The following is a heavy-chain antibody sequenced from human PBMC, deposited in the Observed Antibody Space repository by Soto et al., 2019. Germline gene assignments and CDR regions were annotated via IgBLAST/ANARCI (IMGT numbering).Heavy chain of an antibody. CDR3: ATIPIVGTKPYYFNS. J-gene: IGHJ4*02. CDR2: IYYSGST. Sequence: LQLQESGPGLVKPSETLSLTCTASGGSFDITSSYWAWVRQPPGKGLEWIAYIYYSGSTYYNPSLKSRITISVDTSTNQLSLRLSSVTAADTAVYYWATIPIVGTKPYYFNSWGQGTLVTVSS. V-gene: IGHV4-39*01. CDR1: GGSFDITSSY. D-gene: IGHD1-1*01.